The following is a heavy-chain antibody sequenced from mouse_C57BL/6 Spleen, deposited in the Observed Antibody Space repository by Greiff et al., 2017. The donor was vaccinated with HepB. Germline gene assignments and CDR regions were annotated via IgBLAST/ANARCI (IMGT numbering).Heavy chain of an antibody. CDR2: IYPRSGNT. J-gene: IGHJ2*01. D-gene: IGHD1-1*01. CDR1: GYTFTSYG. V-gene: IGHV1-81*01. Sequence: QVQLKQSGAELARPGASVKLSCKASGYTFTSYGISWVKQRTGQGLEWIGEIYPRSGNTYYNEKFKGKATMTADKSSSTAYMELRSLTSEDSAVYFGARLGTTVGVDYFDYWGQGTTLTVSS. CDR3: ARLGTTVGVDYFDY.